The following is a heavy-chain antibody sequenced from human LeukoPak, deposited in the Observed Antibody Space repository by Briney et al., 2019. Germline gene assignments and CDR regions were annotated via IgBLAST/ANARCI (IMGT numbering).Heavy chain of an antibody. V-gene: IGHV4-31*03. CDR3: AREYMGGWFDP. CDR1: GGSISSGGYY. Sequence: SETLSLTCTVSGGSISSGGYYWSWIRQHPGKGLEWIGYIYYSGSTYYNPSLKSRVTISVDTSKNQFSLKLSSVTAADTAVYYCAREYMGGWFDPWGQGTLVTVS. D-gene: IGHD1-1*01. CDR2: IYYSGST. J-gene: IGHJ5*02.